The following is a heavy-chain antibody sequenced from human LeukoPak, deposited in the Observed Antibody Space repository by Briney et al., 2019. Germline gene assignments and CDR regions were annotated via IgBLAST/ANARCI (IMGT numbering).Heavy chain of an antibody. CDR3: ARWIQLWWTSYFDY. CDR1: GGSISSGGYY. Sequence: LSLTCTVSGGSISSGGYYWSWIRQHPGKGLEWIGYIYYSGSTYYNPSLKSRVTISVDTSKNQFSLKLSSVTAADTAVYYCARWIQLWWTSYFDYWGQGTLVTVSS. CDR2: IYYSGST. V-gene: IGHV4-31*03. J-gene: IGHJ4*02. D-gene: IGHD5-18*01.